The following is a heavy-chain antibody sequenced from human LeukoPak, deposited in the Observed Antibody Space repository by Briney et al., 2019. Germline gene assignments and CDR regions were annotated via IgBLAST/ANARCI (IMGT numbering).Heavy chain of an antibody. Sequence: PGGSLRLSCAASGFTFSSYAMSWVRQAPGKGLEWVSAISGSGGSTYYADSVKGRFTISRDNAKNSLYLQMNSLRAEDTAVYYCARGVQNFWSGYYPAPYYFDYWGQGTLVTVSS. V-gene: IGHV3-23*01. CDR2: ISGSGGST. CDR1: GFTFSSYA. CDR3: ARGVQNFWSGYYPAPYYFDY. D-gene: IGHD3-3*01. J-gene: IGHJ4*02.